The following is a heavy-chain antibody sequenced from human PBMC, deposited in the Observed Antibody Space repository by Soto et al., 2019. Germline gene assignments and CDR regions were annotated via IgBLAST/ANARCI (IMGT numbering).Heavy chain of an antibody. V-gene: IGHV3-21*01. D-gene: IGHD4-4*01. CDR2: ISSSSSYI. CDR3: ARERNSQLDY. J-gene: IGHJ4*02. CDR1: GFIFSTYR. Sequence: PGGSLRLSCAASGFIFSTYRMNWVRQAPGKGLEWVSSISSSSSYIYYADSVKGRFTLSRDNAKNSLYLQMNSLRAEDTAVYYCARERNSQLDYWGQGTLVTVS.